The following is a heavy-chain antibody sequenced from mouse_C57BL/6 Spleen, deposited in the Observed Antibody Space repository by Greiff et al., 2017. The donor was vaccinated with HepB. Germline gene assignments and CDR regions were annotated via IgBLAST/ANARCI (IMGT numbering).Heavy chain of an antibody. CDR2: ISSGSSTI. CDR1: GFTFSDYG. V-gene: IGHV5-17*01. CDR3: ARDGLRGAMDY. D-gene: IGHD2-4*01. J-gene: IGHJ4*01. Sequence: EVKLVESGGGLVKPGGSLKLSCAASGFTFSDYGMHWVRQAPEKGLEWVAYISSGSSTIYYADTVKGRFTISRDNAKNTLFLQMTSLRSEDTAMYYCARDGLRGAMDYWGQGTSVTVSS.